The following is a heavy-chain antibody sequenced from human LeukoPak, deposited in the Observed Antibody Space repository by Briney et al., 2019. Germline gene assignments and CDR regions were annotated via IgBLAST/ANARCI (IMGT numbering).Heavy chain of an antibody. V-gene: IGHV3-53*01. CDR2: LYRSGST. J-gene: IGHJ1*01. CDR3: ARSLGFCSSSNCQEYLQH. CDR1: GFTVSSNY. Sequence: PGGSLRLSCAASGFTVSSNYMSWVRRAPGKGLEWVSVLYRSGSTYYADSVKGRFTISRDNSNNTLYLQMNSLRAEDTAVYYCARSLGFCSSSNCQEYLQHWGQGTPVTVSS. D-gene: IGHD2-2*01.